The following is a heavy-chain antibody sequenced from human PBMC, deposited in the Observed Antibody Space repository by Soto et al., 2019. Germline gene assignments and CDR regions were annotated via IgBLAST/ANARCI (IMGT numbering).Heavy chain of an antibody. Sequence: GGSLRLSCAASGFTFYDYAMHWVRQAPGKGLEWVSSISSSSSYIYYADSVKGRFTISRDNAKNSLYLQMNSLRAEDTAVYYCARVNQLRLQDIWGQGTMVTVSS. CDR2: ISSSSSYI. D-gene: IGHD4-4*01. J-gene: IGHJ3*02. CDR1: GFTFYDYA. V-gene: IGHV3-21*01. CDR3: ARVNQLRLQDI.